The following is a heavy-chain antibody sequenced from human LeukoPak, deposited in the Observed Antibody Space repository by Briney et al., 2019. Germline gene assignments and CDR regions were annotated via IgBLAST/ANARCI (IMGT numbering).Heavy chain of an antibody. CDR1: GGSFRGYY. Sequence: QGGAGPVKASETLSLTCSFHGGSFRGYYYIWVRPAPGKGLEWIGEINHSGSTNYNSSLKSRVTISVDRSKNQFSLKLSSVTAADTAVYYCAREGIAARRFDYWGQGTLVTVSS. D-gene: IGHD6-13*01. J-gene: IGHJ4*02. V-gene: IGHV4-34*01. CDR3: AREGIAARRFDY. CDR2: INHSGST.